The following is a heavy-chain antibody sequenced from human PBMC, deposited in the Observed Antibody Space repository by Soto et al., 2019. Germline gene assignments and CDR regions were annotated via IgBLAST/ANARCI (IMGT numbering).Heavy chain of an antibody. D-gene: IGHD3-22*01. V-gene: IGHV3-15*07. CDR2: IKSKTDGGTT. J-gene: IGHJ4*02. CDR3: TTGHYYDSSDTDY. Sequence: GGSLRLSCAASGFTFSNAWMNWVRQAPGKGLEWVGRIKSKTDGGTTDYAAPVKGRFTISRDDSKNTLYLQMNSLKTEDTAVYYCTTGHYYDSSDTDYWGQGTLVTVSS. CDR1: GFTFSNAW.